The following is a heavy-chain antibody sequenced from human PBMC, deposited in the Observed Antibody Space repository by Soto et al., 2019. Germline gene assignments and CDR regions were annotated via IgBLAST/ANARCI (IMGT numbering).Heavy chain of an antibody. CDR3: AKGGLRGGYYRRGYFDY. J-gene: IGHJ4*02. Sequence: QVQLVESGGGVVQPGRSLRLSCAASGFTFSSYGMHWVRQAPGKGLEWVAVISYDGSNKYYADSVKGRFTISRDNSKNTLYLQMNSLRAEDTAVYYCAKGGLRGGYYRRGYFDYWGQGTLVTVSS. V-gene: IGHV3-30*18. CDR2: ISYDGSNK. D-gene: IGHD3-22*01. CDR1: GFTFSSYG.